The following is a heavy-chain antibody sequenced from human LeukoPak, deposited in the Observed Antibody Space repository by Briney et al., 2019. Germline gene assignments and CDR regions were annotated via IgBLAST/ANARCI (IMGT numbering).Heavy chain of an antibody. D-gene: IGHD6-19*01. CDR1: GFTFSSYA. CDR3: AKGRKYSSGWYDY. Sequence: GGSLRLSCAAAGFTFSSYAMSWVRQAPGKGLEWVSAISGSGGSTYYADSVKGRFTISRDNSKNTLYLQMNSLRAEDTAVYYCAKGRKYSSGWYDYWGQGTLVTVSS. CDR2: ISGSGGST. V-gene: IGHV3-23*01. J-gene: IGHJ4*02.